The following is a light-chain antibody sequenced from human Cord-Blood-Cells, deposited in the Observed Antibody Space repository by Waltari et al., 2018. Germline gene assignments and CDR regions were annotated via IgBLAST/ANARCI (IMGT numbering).Light chain of an antibody. CDR2: GNS. CDR3: QSYDSSLSGSV. V-gene: IGLV1-40*01. Sequence: QSVLTPPPSVSAAPGQRVTLSPPGSSSNIGAGYDVHWYQQLPGTAPKLLIYGNSNRPSGVPDRFSGSKSGTSASLAITGLQAEDEADYYCQSYDSSLSGSVFGGGTKLTVL. J-gene: IGLJ3*02. CDR1: SSNIGAGYD.